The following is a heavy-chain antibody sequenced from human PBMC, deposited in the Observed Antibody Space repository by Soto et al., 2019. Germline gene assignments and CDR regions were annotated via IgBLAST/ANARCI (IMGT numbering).Heavy chain of an antibody. D-gene: IGHD3-16*01. Sequence: PSETLSLTCTVSGDSVSSGGYYWNWIRQHPGRGLEWLGYIYDSETTYYNPSLESRLSISVDASKNQFSLKVTSVTPADTAVYYCARQILGEITHEAFVLWGEGKMVTFPS. CDR2: IYDSETT. CDR1: GDSVSSGGYY. CDR3: ARQILGEITHEAFVL. J-gene: IGHJ3*01. V-gene: IGHV4-31*03.